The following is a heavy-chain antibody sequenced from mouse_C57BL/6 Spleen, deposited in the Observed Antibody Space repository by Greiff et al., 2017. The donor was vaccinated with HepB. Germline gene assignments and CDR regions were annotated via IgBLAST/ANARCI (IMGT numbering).Heavy chain of an antibody. D-gene: IGHD2-4*01. J-gene: IGHJ3*01. Sequence: EVKLVESGGGLVQPGGSLKLSCAASGFTFSDYYMYWVRQTPEKRLEWVAYISNGGGSTYYPDTVKGRFTISRDNAKNTLYLQMSRLKSEDTAMYYCARPIYYDYDVFAYWGQGTLVTVSA. CDR3: ARPIYYDYDVFAY. CDR1: GFTFSDYY. V-gene: IGHV5-12*01. CDR2: ISNGGGST.